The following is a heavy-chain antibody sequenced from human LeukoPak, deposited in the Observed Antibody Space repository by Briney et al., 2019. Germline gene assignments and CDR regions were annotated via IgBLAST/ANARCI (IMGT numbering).Heavy chain of an antibody. D-gene: IGHD3-22*01. J-gene: IGHJ4*02. V-gene: IGHV3-30*03. CDR2: ISYDGSNK. CDR3: ATRSGSSRPPSNY. Sequence: GGSLRLPCAASGITFSNFGMHWVRQAPGKGLEWVAVISYDGSNKYYADSVKGRFTISRDNSKNTLYLQMNSLRAEDTALYYCATRSGSSRPPSNYWGQGTLVTVSS. CDR1: GITFSNFG.